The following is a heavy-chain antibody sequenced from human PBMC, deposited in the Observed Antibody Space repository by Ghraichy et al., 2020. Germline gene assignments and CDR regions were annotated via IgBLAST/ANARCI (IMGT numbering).Heavy chain of an antibody. D-gene: IGHD2-15*01. V-gene: IGHV3-7*01. Sequence: LSLTCAASGFRFSNYWMHWVRQAPGKGLEWVANINPDGNKKYYVDSVKGRFTISRDNAKNSVYLQINSLRAEDTAVYYCAPRPGDIEGGQGTLVTVSS. CDR1: GFRFSNYW. J-gene: IGHJ4*02. CDR2: INPDGNKK. CDR3: APRPGDIE.